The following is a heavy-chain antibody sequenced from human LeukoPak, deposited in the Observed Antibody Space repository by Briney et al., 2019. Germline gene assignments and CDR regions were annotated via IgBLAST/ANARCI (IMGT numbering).Heavy chain of an antibody. Sequence: PGGSLRLSCAASGFTFSDYYMSWIRQAPGKGLEWVSYISSSGSTIYYTDSVKGRFTISRDNSKNTLYLQMNSLRAEDTAVYYCAKDGMYSSSSSYYFDYWGQGTLVTVSS. D-gene: IGHD6-6*01. J-gene: IGHJ4*02. CDR3: AKDGMYSSSSSYYFDY. CDR1: GFTFSDYY. V-gene: IGHV3-11*01. CDR2: ISSSGSTI.